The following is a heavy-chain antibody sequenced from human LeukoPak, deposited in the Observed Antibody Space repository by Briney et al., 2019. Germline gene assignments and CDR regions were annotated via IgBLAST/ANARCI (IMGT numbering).Heavy chain of an antibody. CDR3: ARGVAAAGTHFDY. D-gene: IGHD6-13*01. V-gene: IGHV4-59*01. J-gene: IGHJ4*02. Sequence: SETLSLTCTVSGGSISSYYCSWIRQPPGKGLEWIGYIYYDGSTNYNPSLKSRVTMSVDTSKNQFSLRLSSVTAADTAVYYCARGVAAAGTHFDYWGQGTLATVSS. CDR2: IYYDGST. CDR1: GGSISSYY.